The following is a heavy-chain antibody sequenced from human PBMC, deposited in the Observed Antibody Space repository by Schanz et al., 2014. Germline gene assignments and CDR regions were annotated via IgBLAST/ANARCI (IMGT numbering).Heavy chain of an antibody. CDR3: ARGGFFDSTSFDS. V-gene: IGHV1-46*03. D-gene: IGHD2-2*01. J-gene: IGHJ4*02. CDR2: INPSGGST. CDR1: GYSFTTYD. Sequence: QVQLVQSGAEVKKPRASVRVSCKASGYSFTTYDVNWVRQATGQGLEWMGIINPSGGSTSYAQKFQGRVAMTRDTSTSTVYMELSSLRSEDTAVYYCARGGFFDSTSFDSWGQGTLVTVSS.